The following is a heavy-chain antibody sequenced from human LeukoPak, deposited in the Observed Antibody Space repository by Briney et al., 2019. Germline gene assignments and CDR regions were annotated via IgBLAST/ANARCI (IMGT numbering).Heavy chain of an antibody. D-gene: IGHD2-21*02. V-gene: IGHV1-2*02. CDR2: INPNSGGT. CDR1: GYTFTGYY. Sequence: ASVKVSCKASGYTFTGYYMHWVRQAPGQGLEWMGWINPNSGGTNYAQKFQGRVTMTRDTSISTAYMELSRLRSDDTAVYYCARVFVVVTVTDDVFNIWGKGTMAPVFS. J-gene: IGHJ3*02. CDR3: ARVFVVVTVTDDVFNI.